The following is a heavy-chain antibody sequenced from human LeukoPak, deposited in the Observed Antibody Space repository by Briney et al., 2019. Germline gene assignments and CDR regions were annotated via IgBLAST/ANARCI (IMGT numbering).Heavy chain of an antibody. CDR3: TTDPSSSYYYYMDV. CDR1: GFTFSNAW. D-gene: IGHD6-13*01. CDR2: IKSKTDGGTT. V-gene: IGHV3-15*01. J-gene: IGHJ6*03. Sequence: GGALRLSCAAAGFTFSNAWMSWVRQAPGKGLEWVGRIKSKTDGGTTDYAAPVKGRFTISRADSKNTLYLQMNSLKTEDTAVYYCTTDPSSSYYYYMDVWGKGTTVTVSS.